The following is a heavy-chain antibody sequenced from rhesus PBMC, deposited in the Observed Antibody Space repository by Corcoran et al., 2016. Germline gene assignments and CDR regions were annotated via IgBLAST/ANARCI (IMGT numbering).Heavy chain of an antibody. J-gene: IGHJ4*01. CDR2: IPGSGGRT. CDR1: GGSLTSNY. V-gene: IGHV4-173*01. Sequence: QLQLQESGPGLVKPSETLSLTCAVSGGSLTSNYWGWIRPTPGKGLAGIGPIPGSGGRTNYNPSLKSRVTISTDTSKNQFSLKLSSVTVADTAVYYCAKEANYCTTTTCYGIDYWGQGVLVTVSS. D-gene: IGHD2-2*01. CDR3: AKEANYCTTTTCYGIDY.